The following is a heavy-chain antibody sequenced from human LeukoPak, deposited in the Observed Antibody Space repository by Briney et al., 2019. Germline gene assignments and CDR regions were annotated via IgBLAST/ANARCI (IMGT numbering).Heavy chain of an antibody. V-gene: IGHV3-7*03. CDR2: IKQDGSEK. Sequence: GGSLRLSCAASGFTFSSYAMSWVRQAPGKGLEWVANIKQDGSEKSYVESVRGRFTISRDNAKNSLYLQLNSLRAEDTALYYCARDNPPDYWDQGTLVTVSS. J-gene: IGHJ4*02. CDR1: GFTFSSYA. CDR3: ARDNPPDY.